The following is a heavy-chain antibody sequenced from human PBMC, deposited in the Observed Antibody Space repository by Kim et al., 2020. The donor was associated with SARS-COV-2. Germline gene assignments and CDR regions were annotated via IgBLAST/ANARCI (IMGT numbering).Heavy chain of an antibody. Sequence: YAGSVKGRFTISRDNAKNSLYLRMNSLGAEDTAVYYCASPRDSEIDAFDIWGQGTMVTVSS. CDR3: ASPRDSEIDAFDI. V-gene: IGHV3-11*06. D-gene: IGHD2-15*01. J-gene: IGHJ3*02.